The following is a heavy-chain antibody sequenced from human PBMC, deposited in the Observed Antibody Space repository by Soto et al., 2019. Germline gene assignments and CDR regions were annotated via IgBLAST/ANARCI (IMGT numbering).Heavy chain of an antibody. Sequence: QVQLQESGPGLVKPSQTLSLTCTVSGGSISSGDYYWNWIRQPPGKGLEWIGYIYYSGSTYYNPXXXXXXXXXXXXXXXXXXXXXXXXXXXXXXXXXXXXXXXXSSGYSFDYWGQGTLVTVSS. V-gene: IGHV4-30-4*01. J-gene: IGHJ4*02. CDR1: GGSISSGDYY. CDR2: IYYSGST. CDR3: XXXXXXSSGYSFDY. D-gene: IGHD3-22*01.